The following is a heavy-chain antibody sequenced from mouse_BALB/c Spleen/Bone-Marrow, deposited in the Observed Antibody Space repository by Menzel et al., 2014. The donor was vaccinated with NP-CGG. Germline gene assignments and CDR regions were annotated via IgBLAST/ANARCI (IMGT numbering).Heavy chain of an antibody. V-gene: IGHV1S41*01. CDR3: ARSYYGRAMDY. CDR1: GYTFTSYW. D-gene: IGHD1-1*01. CDR2: IAPGSGST. Sequence: DLVKPGASVKLSCKASGYTFTSYWINWIKQRPGQGLEWIGRIAPGSGSTYYDEMFKGKATPTVDTSSSTAYIQLSSLSSEDSAVYFSARSYYGRAMDYWGQGTSVTVSS. J-gene: IGHJ4*01.